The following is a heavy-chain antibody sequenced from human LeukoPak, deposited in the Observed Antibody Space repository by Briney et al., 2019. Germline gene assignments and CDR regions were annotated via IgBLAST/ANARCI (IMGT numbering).Heavy chain of an antibody. V-gene: IGHV4-39*07. Sequence: SETLSLTCTVSGGSISSSSYYWGWIRQPPGKGLEWIGSIYYSGSTNYNPSLRSRVTISVDKSKNQFSLKLSSVTAADTAVYYCASREEWLEPYSWFDPWGQGTLVTVSS. CDR1: GGSISSSSYY. CDR3: ASREEWLEPYSWFDP. J-gene: IGHJ5*02. CDR2: IYYSGST. D-gene: IGHD6-19*01.